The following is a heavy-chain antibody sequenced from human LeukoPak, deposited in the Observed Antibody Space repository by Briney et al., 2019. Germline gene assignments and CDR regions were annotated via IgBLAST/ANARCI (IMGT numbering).Heavy chain of an antibody. V-gene: IGHV3-48*03. J-gene: IGHJ6*04. D-gene: IGHD3-10*02. CDR3: AELGITMIGGV. CDR1: GFTFSSYE. CDR2: ISSSGSTI. Sequence: PGGSLRLSCAASGFTFSSYEMNWLRQAPGKGLEWVSYISSSGSTIYYADSVKGRSTISRDNAKNSLYLQMNSLRAEDTAVYYCAELGITMIGGVWGKGTTVTISS.